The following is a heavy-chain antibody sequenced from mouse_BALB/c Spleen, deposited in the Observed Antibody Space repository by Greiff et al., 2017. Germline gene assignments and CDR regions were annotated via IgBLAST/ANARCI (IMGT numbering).Heavy chain of an antibody. CDR1: GFNIKDTY. J-gene: IGHJ2*01. CDR2: IDPANGNT. CDR3: AIYYYGSEVFDY. Sequence: EVQLQQSGAELVKPGASVKLSCTASGFNIKDTYMHWVKQRPEQGLEWIGRIDPANGNTKYDPKFQGKATITADTSSNTAYLQLSSLTSEDTAVYYCAIYYYGSEVFDYWGQGTTLTVSS. V-gene: IGHV14-3*02. D-gene: IGHD1-1*01.